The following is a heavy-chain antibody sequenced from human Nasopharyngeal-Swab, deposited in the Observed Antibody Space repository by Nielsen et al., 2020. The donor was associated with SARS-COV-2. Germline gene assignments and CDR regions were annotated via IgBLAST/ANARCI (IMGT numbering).Heavy chain of an antibody. CDR2: ISYDGSIK. D-gene: IGHD5-12*01. CDR1: GFSFSNYA. J-gene: IGHJ6*02. V-gene: IGHV3-30-3*01. CDR3: AKDRDSGDDSEEYYHYYGMDV. Sequence: GGSLRLSCAASGFSFSNYAMHWVRQAPGKGLEWVTVISYDGSIKYYADSVRGRFTISRDNSKNTLNLQMNNLRAEDTAIYYCAKDRDSGDDSEEYYHYYGMDVWGQGAPVTVSS.